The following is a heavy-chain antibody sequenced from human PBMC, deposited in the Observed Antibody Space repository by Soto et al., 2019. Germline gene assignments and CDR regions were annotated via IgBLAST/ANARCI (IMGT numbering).Heavy chain of an antibody. V-gene: IGHV3-11*05. CDR1: GFTFSDYY. CDR2: ISSSSSYT. D-gene: IGHD6-13*01. Sequence: QVQLVESGGGLVKPGGSLRLSCADSGFTFSDYYMSWIRQAPGKGLEWVSYISSSSSYTNYADSVKGRFTISRDNAKNSLYLQMNSLRAEDTAVYYCARTRRAAAGTDYWGQGTLVTVSS. J-gene: IGHJ4*02. CDR3: ARTRRAAAGTDY.